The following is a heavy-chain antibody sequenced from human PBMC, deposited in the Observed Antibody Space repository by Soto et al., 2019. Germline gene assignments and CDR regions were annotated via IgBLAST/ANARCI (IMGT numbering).Heavy chain of an antibody. Sequence: GGSLRLSCADSGSTFGTAWMNWVRQVPGKGLEWVGRIKSKRDGGTTDYAAPVKGRFTISRDDSKNTLYLQMNSLKTEDTAVYYCTTWGHDNWKPGPPFDHWGQGTLVTVSS. CDR3: TTWGHDNWKPGPPFDH. D-gene: IGHD1-20*01. CDR1: GSTFGTAW. CDR2: IKSKRDGGTT. V-gene: IGHV3-15*07. J-gene: IGHJ4*02.